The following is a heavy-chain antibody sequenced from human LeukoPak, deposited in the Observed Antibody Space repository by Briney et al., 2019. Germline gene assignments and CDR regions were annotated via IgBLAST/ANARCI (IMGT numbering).Heavy chain of an antibody. J-gene: IGHJ3*02. V-gene: IGHV3-30-3*01. Sequence: GRSLRLSCAASGFTFSSYAMHWARQAPGKGLEWVAVISYDGSNKYYADSVKGRFTISRDNSKNTLYLQMNSLRAEDTAMYYCARESGSYESAHAFDIWGQGTMVTVSS. D-gene: IGHD1-26*01. CDR2: ISYDGSNK. CDR1: GFTFSSYA. CDR3: ARESGSYESAHAFDI.